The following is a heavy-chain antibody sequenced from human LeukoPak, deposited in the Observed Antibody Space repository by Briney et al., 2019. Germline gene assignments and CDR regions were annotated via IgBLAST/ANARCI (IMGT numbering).Heavy chain of an antibody. J-gene: IGHJ4*02. CDR1: GDSFDNYY. V-gene: IGHV4-34*01. Sequence: SEALSLTCGVYGDSFDNYYWNWIRQFPEKRLEWIGEVDHSGRTTYSPSLQGRVTISVDTSKSQFSLKLNSVTAADTAVYFCAATNYFYGSGSFHKRDSWGQGTLVTVSS. CDR2: VDHSGRT. D-gene: IGHD3-10*01. CDR3: AATNYFYGSGSFHKRDS.